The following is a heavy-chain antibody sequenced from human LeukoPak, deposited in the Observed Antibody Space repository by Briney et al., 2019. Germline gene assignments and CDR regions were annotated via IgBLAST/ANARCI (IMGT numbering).Heavy chain of an antibody. CDR1: GFTFSSYG. CDR2: LSASDGST. V-gene: IGHV3-23*01. J-gene: IGHJ4*02. D-gene: IGHD4-17*01. Sequence: GGSLRLSCAASGFTFSSYGMSWVRQAPGKGLEWVSGLSASDGSTYYADSVKGRFTISRDNAKNSLYLQMNSLRAEDTAVYYCARASSNGRTVTPRDWGQGTLVTVSS. CDR3: ARASSNGRTVTPRD.